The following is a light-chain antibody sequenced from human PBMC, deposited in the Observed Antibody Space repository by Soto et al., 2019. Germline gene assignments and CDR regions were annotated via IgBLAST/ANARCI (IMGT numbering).Light chain of an antibody. CDR1: QSVRNNY. J-gene: IGKJ4*01. Sequence: EIVLTQSPGTLSLAPGERATLSCRASQSVRNNYLALYQQKPGQAPRFLIYDASSRTTGLPDRLSGSGSGTYFTLTIIRLEPEDFAVYYCQQYGSSSLTFDGGTKVEIK. CDR2: DAS. V-gene: IGKV3-20*01. CDR3: QQYGSSSLT.